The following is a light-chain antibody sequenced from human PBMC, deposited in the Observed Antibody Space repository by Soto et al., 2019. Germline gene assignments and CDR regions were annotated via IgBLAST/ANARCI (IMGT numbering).Light chain of an antibody. Sequence: DIQMTQSPSSLSASVGERVTITCRSSQSLRSYLNWYQQKPGKAPKLLIYAASSLQSGVPSRFSGSGSGTDFTLTISSLPHEDLATYYCQQSYSTPYTFGPGPQLA. J-gene: IGKJ2*01. V-gene: IGKV1-39*01. CDR3: QQSYSTPYT. CDR2: AAS. CDR1: QSLRSY.